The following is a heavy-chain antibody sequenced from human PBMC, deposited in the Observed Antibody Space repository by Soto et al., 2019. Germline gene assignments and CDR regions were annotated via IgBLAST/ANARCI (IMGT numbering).Heavy chain of an antibody. D-gene: IGHD3-3*01. J-gene: IGHJ6*02. CDR3: AIFYFGWRDPHYQRMYV. CDR2: IDPSDSYT. Sequence: PGESLTISCKGSGYSFTSYWISWVRQMPGKGLEWMGRIDPSDSYTNYSPSFQGHVTISADKSISTAYLQWSSLKASDTAMYYWAIFYFGWRDPHYQRMYVRGRGSTLSVS. V-gene: IGHV5-10-1*01. CDR1: GYSFTSYW.